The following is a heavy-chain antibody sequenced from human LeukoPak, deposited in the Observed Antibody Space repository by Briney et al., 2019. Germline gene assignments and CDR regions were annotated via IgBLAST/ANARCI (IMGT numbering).Heavy chain of an antibody. CDR3: ARDYYDNSGFGAFDI. CDR2: INLNSGGT. Sequence: ASVKVSCKASGYTFTAHYMHWLRQAPGQGLEWMGWINLNSGGTKYAQNFQGRVTMTRDKSIRTVYMELSRLRSDDTAVYYCARDYYDNSGFGAFDIWGQGTMVTVSS. V-gene: IGHV1-2*02. CDR1: GYTFTAHY. D-gene: IGHD3-22*01. J-gene: IGHJ3*02.